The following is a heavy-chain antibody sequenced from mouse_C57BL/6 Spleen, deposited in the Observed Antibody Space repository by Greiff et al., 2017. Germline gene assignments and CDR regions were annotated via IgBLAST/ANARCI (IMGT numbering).Heavy chain of an antibody. Sequence: DVHLVESGGGLVKPGGSLKLSCAASGFTFSDYGMHWVRQAPEKGLEWVAYISSGSSTIYYADTVKGRFTISRDNAKNTLFLQMTSLRSEDTAMYYCARSRQLSAMDYWGQGTSVTVSS. CDR3: ARSRQLSAMDY. D-gene: IGHD3-2*02. J-gene: IGHJ4*01. V-gene: IGHV5-17*01. CDR1: GFTFSDYG. CDR2: ISSGSSTI.